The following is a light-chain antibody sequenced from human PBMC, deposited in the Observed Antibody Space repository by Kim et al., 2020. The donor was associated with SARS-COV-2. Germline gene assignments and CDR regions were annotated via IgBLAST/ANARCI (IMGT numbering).Light chain of an antibody. CDR2: DVN. J-gene: IGLJ3*02. Sequence: QSALTQPASVSGSPGQSITISCTGTNSDIGIYNYVTWYQQYPGKAPKLMIYDVNNRPSGVSDRFSGSKSGNTAFLTVSGLQAEDEAYYYCSSHTTSSTWVFGGGTQLTVL. V-gene: IGLV2-14*03. CDR3: SSHTTSSTWV. CDR1: NSDIGIYNY.